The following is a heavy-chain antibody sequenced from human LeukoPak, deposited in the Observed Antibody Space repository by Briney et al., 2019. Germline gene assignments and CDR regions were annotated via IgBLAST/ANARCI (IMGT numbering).Heavy chain of an antibody. CDR3: ARLFSSGWTGRLDY. CDR1: GYSISSGYY. CDR2: IYYSGST. Sequence: SETLSLTCAVSGYSISSGYYWGWIRQPPGKGLEWIGSIYYSGSTYYNPSLKSRVTISVDTSKNQFSLKLSSVTAADTAVYYCARLFSSGWTGRLDYWGQGTLVTVSS. J-gene: IGHJ4*02. V-gene: IGHV4-38-2*01. D-gene: IGHD6-19*01.